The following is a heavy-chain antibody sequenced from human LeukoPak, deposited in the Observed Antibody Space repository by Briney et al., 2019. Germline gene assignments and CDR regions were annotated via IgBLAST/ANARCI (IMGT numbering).Heavy chain of an antibody. D-gene: IGHD2-2*01. CDR2: SYYRSKWYN. CDR1: GDSVSSNSAA. Sequence: SQTLSLTCAISGDSVSSNSAAWNWIRQSPSRGLEWLGRSYYRSKWYNDYAVSVKSRISINPDTSKNQFSLQLNSVTPEDTAVYYCARQIVVVPTAMVMGWFDPWGQGTLVTVSS. J-gene: IGHJ5*02. V-gene: IGHV6-1*01. CDR3: ARQIVVVPTAMVMGWFDP.